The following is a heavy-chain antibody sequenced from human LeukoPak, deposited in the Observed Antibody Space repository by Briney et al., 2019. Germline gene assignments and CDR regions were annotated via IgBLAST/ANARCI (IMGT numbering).Heavy chain of an antibody. J-gene: IGHJ4*02. CDR3: ARVRVAGFSDFDY. CDR2: IGNGVSSL. V-gene: IGHV3-11*04. CDR1: GFTFSDYY. D-gene: IGHD6-19*01. Sequence: GGSVRLSCAASGFTFSDYYMSWIRQAPGKGLERVSYIGNGVSSLYYADSVKGRFTISRVNAKNSLFLQVNSLRAEDTALSYCARVRVAGFSDFDYWGQGTLVTVSS.